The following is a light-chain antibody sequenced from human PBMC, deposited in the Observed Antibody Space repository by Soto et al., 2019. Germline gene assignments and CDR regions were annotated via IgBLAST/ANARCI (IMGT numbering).Light chain of an antibody. CDR2: RNN. J-gene: IGLJ1*01. Sequence: QSVLTQPPSASGTPGQRVTISCSGSSSNIGSNYVYWYQQLPGAAPKLLIYRNNQRPSGVPDRFSASKSGTSASLAISGLRSEHEADYYCAAWDDSPSGYVFGTGTKVTVL. V-gene: IGLV1-47*01. CDR1: SSNIGSNY. CDR3: AAWDDSPSGYV.